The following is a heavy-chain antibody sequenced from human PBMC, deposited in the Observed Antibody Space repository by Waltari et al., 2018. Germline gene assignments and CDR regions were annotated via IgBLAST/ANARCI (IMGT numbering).Heavy chain of an antibody. CDR3: ARVLGYKAAAGTFVEYFQH. CDR2: INPTSGGT. D-gene: IGHD6-13*01. V-gene: IGHV1-2*02. J-gene: IGHJ1*01. CDR1: GYTFTGYY. Sequence: QVQLVQSGAEVKKPGASVKVSCKASGYTFTGYYMHWVRQAPGQGLEWMGGINPTSGGTNNAQKVQGRVTMTRDPSIRTAYMGLSRLRSDDTAVYYCARVLGYKAAAGTFVEYFQHWGQGTLVTVSS.